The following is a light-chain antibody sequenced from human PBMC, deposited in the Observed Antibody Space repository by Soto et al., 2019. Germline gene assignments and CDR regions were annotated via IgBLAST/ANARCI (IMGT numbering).Light chain of an antibody. CDR2: GAS. Sequence: EIVLTQSPGTLSLSPEERATISCRASQSVSSTNLAWYQQKPGQAPRLLIYGASYRATGTPDRFSGSGSGTEFTLTISGLEPEDFAVYYCQHYGSSPLLTFGGGTKVDIK. J-gene: IGKJ4*01. CDR3: QHYGSSPLLT. CDR1: QSVSSTN. V-gene: IGKV3-20*01.